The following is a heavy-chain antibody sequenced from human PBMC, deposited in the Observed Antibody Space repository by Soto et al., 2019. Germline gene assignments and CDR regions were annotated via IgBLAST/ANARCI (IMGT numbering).Heavy chain of an antibody. D-gene: IGHD5-18*01. J-gene: IGHJ5*02. V-gene: IGHV4-4*02. Sequence: QVQLQESGPGLVKPSGTLSLTCAVSSGSISSINWWSWVRQPPGKGLGWIGEIYHSGSTNYNPSLKSRVTISVDKSKNQFSLKLSSVTAADTAVYYCARGEGVDTAMENWFDPWGQGTLVTVSS. CDR2: IYHSGST. CDR3: ARGEGVDTAMENWFDP. CDR1: SGSISSINW.